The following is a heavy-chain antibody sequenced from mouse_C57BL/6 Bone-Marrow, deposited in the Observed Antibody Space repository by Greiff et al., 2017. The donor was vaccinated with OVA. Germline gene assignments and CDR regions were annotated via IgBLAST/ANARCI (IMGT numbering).Heavy chain of an antibody. V-gene: IGHV5-6*01. CDR3: ARRDDGMDY. J-gene: IGHJ4*01. CDR1: GFTFSSYG. D-gene: IGHD2-3*01. Sequence: EVQGVESGGDLVKPGGSLKLSCAASGFTFSSYGMSWVRQTPDKRLEWVATISSGGSYTYYPDSVKGRFTISRDNAKNTRYLQMSSLKSEDTAMYDCARRDDGMDYWGQGTSVTVSS. CDR2: ISSGGSYT.